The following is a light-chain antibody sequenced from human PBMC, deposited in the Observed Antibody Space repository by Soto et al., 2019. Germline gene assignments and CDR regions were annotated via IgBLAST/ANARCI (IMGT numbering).Light chain of an antibody. CDR2: DVS. CDR1: SSDVGGYNY. J-gene: IGLJ2*01. CDR3: SSYTSSSTS. Sequence: QSALTQPASVSGSPGQSITISCTGTSSDVGGYNYVSWCQQHPGKAPKLMIYDVSNRPSGVSNRFSGSKSGNTASLTISGLQAEDEADYYCSSYTSSSTSFGGGTKLTVL. V-gene: IGLV2-14*01.